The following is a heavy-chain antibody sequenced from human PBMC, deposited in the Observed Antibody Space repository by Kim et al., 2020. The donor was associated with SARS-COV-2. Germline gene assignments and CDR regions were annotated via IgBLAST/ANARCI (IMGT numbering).Heavy chain of an antibody. Sequence: GGSLRLSCAASGFTFSSYGMHWVRQAPGKGLEWVAVIWYDGSNKYYADSVKGRFTISRDNSKNTLYLQMNSLRAEDTAVYYCARDRGFGELFPLDYWGQGTLVTVSS. CDR3: ARDRGFGELFPLDY. J-gene: IGHJ4*02. CDR1: GFTFSSYG. V-gene: IGHV3-33*01. D-gene: IGHD3-10*01. CDR2: IWYDGSNK.